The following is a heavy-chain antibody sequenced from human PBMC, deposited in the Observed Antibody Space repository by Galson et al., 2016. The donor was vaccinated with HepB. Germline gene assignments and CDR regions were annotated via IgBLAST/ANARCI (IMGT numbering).Heavy chain of an antibody. CDR3: AKGWVEWLVQDHFDH. CDR1: GFTFNKYG. D-gene: IGHD6-19*01. CDR2: ISYDGRNE. J-gene: IGHJ4*02. Sequence: SLRLSCAASGFTFNKYGMHWVRQAPDKGLEWVAVISYDGRNEYYGASVKGRFTISRDNSKNSVYLQINSLRAEDTAVYYCAKGWVEWLVQDHFDHWGQGTLVTVSP. V-gene: IGHV3-30*18.